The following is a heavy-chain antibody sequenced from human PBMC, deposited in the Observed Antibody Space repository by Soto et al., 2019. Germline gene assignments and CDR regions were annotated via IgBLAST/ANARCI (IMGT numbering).Heavy chain of an antibody. D-gene: IGHD3-9*01. Sequence: PSETLSLTCTVSGGSISSGGYYWSWIRQHPGKGLEWIGYIYYSGSTYYNPSLKSRVTISVDTSKNQFSLKLSSVTAADTAVYYCARGEPKHPYYDILTGSFGWPTYGALYYWGQGTLVTVSS. CDR2: IYYSGST. J-gene: IGHJ4*02. CDR1: GGSISSGGYY. CDR3: ARGEPKHPYYDILTGSFGWPTYGALYY. V-gene: IGHV4-31*03.